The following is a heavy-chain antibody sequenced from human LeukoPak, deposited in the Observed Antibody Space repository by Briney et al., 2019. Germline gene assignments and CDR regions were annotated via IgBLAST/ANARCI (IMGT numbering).Heavy chain of an antibody. D-gene: IGHD5-18*01. CDR2: MSNNGNP. Sequence: PSETLSLTCTVSGGSMTTYYWSWIRQPPGKGLEWIGYMSNNGNPYYNPSLKSRVTISLDTSKNQFSLKLRSVTAAETAVYYCARRGGYSYFDYWGQRALVTVSS. V-gene: IGHV4-4*08. J-gene: IGHJ4*02. CDR1: GGSMTTYY. CDR3: ARRGGYSYFDY.